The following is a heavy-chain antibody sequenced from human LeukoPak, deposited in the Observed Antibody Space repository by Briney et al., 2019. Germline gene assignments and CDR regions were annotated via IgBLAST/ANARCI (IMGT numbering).Heavy chain of an antibody. J-gene: IGHJ4*02. D-gene: IGHD5-24*01. V-gene: IGHV3-30*18. CDR2: ISYDGSNK. CDR1: GFTFSSYG. CDR3: AKDHRRDGYNAFDY. Sequence: TGGSLRLSCAASGFTFSSYGMHWVRQAPGKGLEWVAVISYDGSNKYYADSVKGRFTISRDNSKNTLYLQMNSLRAEDTAVYYCAKDHRRDGYNAFDYWGQGTLVTVSS.